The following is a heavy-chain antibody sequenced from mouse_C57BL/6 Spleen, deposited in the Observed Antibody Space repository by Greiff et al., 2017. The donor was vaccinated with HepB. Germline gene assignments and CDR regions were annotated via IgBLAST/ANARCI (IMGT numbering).Heavy chain of an antibody. CDR3: ARHYYGSSYYAMDY. D-gene: IGHD1-1*01. J-gene: IGHJ4*01. Sequence: QVQLKQSGPGLVQPSQSLSITCTVSGFSLTSYGVHWVRQSPGKGLEWLGVIWSGGSTDYNAAFISRLSISKDNSKSQVFFTMNSLQADDTAIYYCARHYYGSSYYAMDYWGQGTSVTVSS. CDR2: IWSGGST. V-gene: IGHV2-2*01. CDR1: GFSLTSYG.